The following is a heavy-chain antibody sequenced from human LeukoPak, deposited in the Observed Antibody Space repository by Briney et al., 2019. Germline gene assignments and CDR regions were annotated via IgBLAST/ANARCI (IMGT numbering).Heavy chain of an antibody. CDR3: AKDTVAAAGESNY. CDR1: GFTFSTYA. V-gene: IGHV3-23*01. J-gene: IGHJ4*02. D-gene: IGHD6-13*01. Sequence: GGSLRLSCAASGFTFSTYAMSWVRQAPGKGLEWVSAISGSGGSTYYADSVKGRFTISRDNSKNTLYLQMNSLRAENTAVYYCAKDTVAAAGESNYWGQGTLVTVSS. CDR2: ISGSGGST.